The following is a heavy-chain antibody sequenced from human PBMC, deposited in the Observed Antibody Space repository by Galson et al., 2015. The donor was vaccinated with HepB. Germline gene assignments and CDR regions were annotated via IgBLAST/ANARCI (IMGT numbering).Heavy chain of an antibody. CDR2: TYYRSKWYN. D-gene: IGHD3-10*01. CDR3: ARHRLRDYYASGSYYYGIDV. Sequence: CAISGDSVSSNSAAWNWIRQSPSRGLEWLGRTYYRSKWYNDYAVSVKSRITINPDTSKNQSSLKLNSVTAADTAVYFCARHRLRDYYASGSYYYGIDVWGQGTTVTVSS. CDR1: GDSVSSNSAA. V-gene: IGHV6-1*01. J-gene: IGHJ6*02.